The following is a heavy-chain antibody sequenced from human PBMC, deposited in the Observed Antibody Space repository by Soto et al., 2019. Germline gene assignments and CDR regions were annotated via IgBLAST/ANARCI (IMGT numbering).Heavy chain of an antibody. CDR2: IWYDGSNK. CDR3: ARDSVVRGKTLRPRGGFDP. J-gene: IGHJ5*02. V-gene: IGHV3-33*01. CDR1: GFTFSSYG. D-gene: IGHD3-10*01. Sequence: QVQLVESGGGVVQPGRSLRLSCAASGFTFSSYGMHWVRQAPGKGLEWVAVIWYDGSNKYYADSVKGRFTISRDNSKNPLDLQMNSLRAEDTAVYYCARDSVVRGKTLRPRGGFDPWGQGTLVTVSS.